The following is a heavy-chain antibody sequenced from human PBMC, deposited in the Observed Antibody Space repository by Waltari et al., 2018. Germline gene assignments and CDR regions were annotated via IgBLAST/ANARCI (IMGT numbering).Heavy chain of an antibody. D-gene: IGHD3-10*01. CDR2: IWYDGSNK. J-gene: IGHJ4*02. V-gene: IGHV3-33*08. CDR1: GGSISSYY. CDR3: ARDYGSGSKQFDY. Sequence: QVQLQESGPGLVKPSETLSLTCTVSGGSISSYYWSWIRQPPGKGLEWVAVIWYDGSNKYYADAVKGRFTISRDNSKNTLYLQMNSLRAEDTAVYYCARDYGSGSKQFDYWGQGTLVTVSS.